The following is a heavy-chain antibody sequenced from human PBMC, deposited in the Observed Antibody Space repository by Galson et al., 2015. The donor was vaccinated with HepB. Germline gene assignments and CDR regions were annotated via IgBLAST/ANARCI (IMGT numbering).Heavy chain of an antibody. V-gene: IGHV3-30*18. D-gene: IGHD1-26*01. CDR1: GFTFSSFG. CDR3: AKDRRGEWEPSFYYYGMDV. CDR2: TSSDGNNK. Sequence: SLRLSCAASGFTFSSFGIHWVRQAPGKGLEWVAVTSSDGNNKYYTDSVKGRFTISRDNSKNTLYLQMSRLRPEDTAVYYCAKDRRGEWEPSFYYYGMDVWGQGTTVAVSS. J-gene: IGHJ6*02.